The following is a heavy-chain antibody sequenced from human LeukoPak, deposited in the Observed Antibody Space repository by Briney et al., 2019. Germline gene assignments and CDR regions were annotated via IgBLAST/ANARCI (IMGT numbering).Heavy chain of an antibody. D-gene: IGHD3-3*01. CDR2: INPDSGGT. CDR3: ARDYGGFPLRQSYDPVNWFDP. V-gene: IGHV1-2*06. Sequence: ASVKVSCKASGYTFIGYYMHWVRQAPGQGLEWMGRINPDSGGTNFAQRFQGRVTMTRDTSINTAYMELSRLRSDDTAIYYCARDYGGFPLRQSYDPVNWFDPWGQGTLVTVSS. CDR1: GYTFIGYY. J-gene: IGHJ5*02.